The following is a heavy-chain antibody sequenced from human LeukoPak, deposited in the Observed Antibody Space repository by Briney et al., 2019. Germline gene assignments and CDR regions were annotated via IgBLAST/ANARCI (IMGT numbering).Heavy chain of an antibody. Sequence: GASVKVSCKASGYTFTSYGISWVRQAPGQGLEWMGWISAYNGNTNYAQKLQGRVTMTTDTSTSTAYMEPRSLRSDDTAVYYCASTPPGYYDSSGYYHFDYWGQGTLVTVSS. D-gene: IGHD3-22*01. J-gene: IGHJ4*02. CDR1: GYTFTSYG. CDR2: ISAYNGNT. V-gene: IGHV1-18*01. CDR3: ASTPPGYYDSSGYYHFDY.